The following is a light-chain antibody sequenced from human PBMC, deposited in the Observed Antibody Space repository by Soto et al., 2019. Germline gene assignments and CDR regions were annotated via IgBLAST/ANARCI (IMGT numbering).Light chain of an antibody. CDR1: LGVSSY. CDR3: RQVYSYPRT. CDR2: AAS. Sequence: DIQLTQSPSFLSASLGDRVTITCRISLGVSSYLAWYQQKPGKAPKVLINAASILQSGVPSRFSGSGSGTEFTLTISSLQPEDFATYYCRQVYSYPRTFGQGTTVEIK. V-gene: IGKV1-9*01. J-gene: IGKJ1*01.